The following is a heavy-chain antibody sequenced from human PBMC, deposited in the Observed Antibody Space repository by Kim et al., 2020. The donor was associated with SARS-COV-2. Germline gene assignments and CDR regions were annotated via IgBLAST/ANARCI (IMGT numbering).Heavy chain of an antibody. Sequence: SETLSLTCTVSGGSISSSSYYWGWIRQPPGKGLEWIGSIYYSGSTYYNPSLKSRVTISVDTSKNQFSLKLSSVTAAYTAVYYCASYLYGSGSPRFDYWGQGTLVTVSS. CDR1: GGSISSSSYY. CDR3: ASYLYGSGSPRFDY. CDR2: IYYSGST. V-gene: IGHV4-39*07. J-gene: IGHJ4*02. D-gene: IGHD3-10*01.